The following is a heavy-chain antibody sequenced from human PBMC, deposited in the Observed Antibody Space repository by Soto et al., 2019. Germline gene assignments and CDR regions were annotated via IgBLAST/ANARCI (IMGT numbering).Heavy chain of an antibody. CDR3: ATKGGYSSSTSCSYYYYGMDV. CDR1: GGTFSSYA. V-gene: IGHV1-69*01. Sequence: QVQLVQSGAEVKKPGSSVKVSCKASGGTFSSYAISWVRQAPGQGLEWMGGIIPIFGTANYAQKFQGRVTITADESTNTAYMELSSLSSEDTAVYYCATKGGYSSSTSCSYYYYGMDVWGQGTTVTVSS. J-gene: IGHJ6*02. D-gene: IGHD2-2*01. CDR2: IIPIFGTA.